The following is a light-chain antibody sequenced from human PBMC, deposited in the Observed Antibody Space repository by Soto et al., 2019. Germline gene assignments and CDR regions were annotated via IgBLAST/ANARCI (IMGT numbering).Light chain of an antibody. J-gene: IGKJ1*01. CDR1: QSVSSSY. Sequence: EIVLTQSPGTLSLYPGERATVSCRASQSVSSSYLAWYQQQLGQAPRLLIYGSSSRATGIPDRFSGSGSGIDFTLTISRLEPEDFAVYYCQQYLSPPWTFGQGTKVEIK. CDR2: GSS. CDR3: QQYLSPPWT. V-gene: IGKV3-20*01.